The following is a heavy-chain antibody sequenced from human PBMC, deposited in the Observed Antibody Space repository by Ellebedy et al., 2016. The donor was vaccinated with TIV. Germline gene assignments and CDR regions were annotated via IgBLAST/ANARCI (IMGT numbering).Heavy chain of an antibody. V-gene: IGHV3-48*01. CDR1: GFTFSSYS. D-gene: IGHD1-26*01. Sequence: PGGSLRLSCAASGFTFSSYSMNWVRQAPGKGLEWVSYISSSSSTIYYADSVKGRFTISRDNAENSLYLQMNSLRAEDTAVYYCAKDLFPSSSGPFDYWGQGTLVTVSS. J-gene: IGHJ4*02. CDR2: ISSSSSTI. CDR3: AKDLFPSSSGPFDY.